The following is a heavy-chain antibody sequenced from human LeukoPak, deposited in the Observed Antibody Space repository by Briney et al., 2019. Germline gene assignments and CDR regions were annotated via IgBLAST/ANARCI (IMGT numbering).Heavy chain of an antibody. D-gene: IGHD3-10*01. CDR3: ARRTASGRESKYFDY. J-gene: IGHJ4*02. V-gene: IGHV3-48*03. CDR1: GFTFSSYE. CDR2: ISSSGSTI. Sequence: PGGSLRLSCAASGFTFSSYEMSWVRQAPGKGLEWVSYISSSGSTIYYADSVKGRFTISRDNAKNSLYLQMNSLRAEDTAVYYCARRTASGRESKYFDYWGQGTLVTVSS.